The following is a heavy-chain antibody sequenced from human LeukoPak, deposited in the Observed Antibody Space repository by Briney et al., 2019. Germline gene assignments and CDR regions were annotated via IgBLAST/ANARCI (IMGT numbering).Heavy chain of an antibody. CDR1: GFTFSSYA. Sequence: GGSLRLPCAASGFTFSSYAMSWVRQAPGKGLEWVSAISGSGGSTYYADSVKGRFTISRDNSKNTLYLQMNSLRAEDTAVYYCAKRYYDILTGPLGYWGQGTLVTVSS. V-gene: IGHV3-23*01. J-gene: IGHJ4*02. CDR3: AKRYYDILTGPLGY. CDR2: ISGSGGST. D-gene: IGHD3-9*01.